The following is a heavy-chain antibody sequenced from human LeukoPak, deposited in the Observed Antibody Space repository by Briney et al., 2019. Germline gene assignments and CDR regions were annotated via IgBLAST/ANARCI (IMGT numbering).Heavy chain of an antibody. Sequence: SETLSLTCAVYGGSFSGYYWSWIRQPPGKGLEWIGEINHSGSTYYNPSLKSRVTISVDTSKNQFSLKLSSVTAADTAVYYCAREVGATTDYYYYGMDVWGQGTTVTVSS. V-gene: IGHV4-34*09. CDR2: INHSGST. CDR1: GGSFSGYY. D-gene: IGHD1-26*01. J-gene: IGHJ6*02. CDR3: AREVGATTDYYYYGMDV.